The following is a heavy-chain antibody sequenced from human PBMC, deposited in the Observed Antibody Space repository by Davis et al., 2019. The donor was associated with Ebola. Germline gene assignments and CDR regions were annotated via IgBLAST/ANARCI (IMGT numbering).Heavy chain of an antibody. V-gene: IGHV3-30-3*01. CDR2: ISNDGNNE. J-gene: IGHJ4*02. Sequence: GESLKISCAASGFTFSNYGMHWVRPAPGKGLEWVAVISNDGNNEDYAESVKGRFTISSDNSNKPLYLQMGSLRPEDTDVYYCARDPGILRLVGDYYFDYWGQGTLVTVSS. D-gene: IGHD3-10*01. CDR1: GFTFSNYG. CDR3: ARDPGILRLVGDYYFDY.